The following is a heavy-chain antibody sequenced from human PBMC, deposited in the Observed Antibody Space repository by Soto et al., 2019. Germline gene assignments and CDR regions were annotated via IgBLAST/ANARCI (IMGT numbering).Heavy chain of an antibody. CDR2: IIPMLGIA. V-gene: IGHV1-69*02. J-gene: IGHJ6*01. Sequence: SVKVSCKASGGTFSSYTISWVRQAPGQGLEWMGRIIPMLGIANYAQKFQGRVTITADKSTSTAYMELSSLRSEDTAVYYCFLREGPPSYHSCRMDVWSRGTTVTVSS. CDR3: FLREGPPSYHSCRMDV. D-gene: IGHD1-26*01. CDR1: GGTFSSYT.